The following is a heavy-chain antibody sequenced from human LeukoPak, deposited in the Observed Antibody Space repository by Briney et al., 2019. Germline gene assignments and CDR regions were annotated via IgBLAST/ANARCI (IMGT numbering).Heavy chain of an antibody. CDR2: ISSNGGST. V-gene: IGHV3-64*01. CDR1: GFTFSSYA. J-gene: IGHJ5*02. Sequence: GGSLRLSCAASGFTFSSYAMHWVRQAPGKGLEYVSAISSNGGSTYCANSVKGRFTISRDNSKNTLYLQMGSLRAEDMAVYYCASGHYGSGSLDPWGQGTLVTVSS. D-gene: IGHD3-10*01. CDR3: ASGHYGSGSLDP.